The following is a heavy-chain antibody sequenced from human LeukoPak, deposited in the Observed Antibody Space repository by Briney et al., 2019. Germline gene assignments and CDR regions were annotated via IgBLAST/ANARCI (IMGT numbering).Heavy chain of an antibody. J-gene: IGHJ5*02. CDR2: IYPGTSDT. Sequence: GESLKISCKGSGYSFTTYWIDWVRQVPGKGLEWMGIIYPGTSDTQYTPPFQGQVTISVDKSTSTAYLQWSSLKASDAAMYYCAWRKYFSTWFEPWGQGTLVTVSS. V-gene: IGHV5-51*01. CDR3: AWRKYFSTWFEP. D-gene: IGHD1-14*01. CDR1: GYSFTTYW.